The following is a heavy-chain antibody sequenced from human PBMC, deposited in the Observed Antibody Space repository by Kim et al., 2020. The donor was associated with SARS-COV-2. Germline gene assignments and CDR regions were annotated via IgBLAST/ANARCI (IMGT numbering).Heavy chain of an antibody. CDR3: ARLPYLYGSGQYYYYYGMDV. J-gene: IGHJ6*02. CDR2: IDPSDSYT. V-gene: IGHV5-10-1*01. CDR1: GYSFTSYW. Sequence: GESLKISCKGSGYSFTSYWISWVRQMPGKGLEWMGRIDPSDSYTNYSPSFQGHVTISADKSISTAYLQWSSLKASDTAMYYCARLPYLYGSGQYYYYYGMDVWGQGTTVTVSS. D-gene: IGHD3-10*01.